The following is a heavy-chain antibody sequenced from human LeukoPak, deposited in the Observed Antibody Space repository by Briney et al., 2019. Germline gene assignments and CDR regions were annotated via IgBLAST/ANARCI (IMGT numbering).Heavy chain of an antibody. D-gene: IGHD3-22*01. Sequence: GASVKVSCKASGYTFTGYYMHWVRQAPGPGLEYMGWINPNSGGTKSAQKFQGRVTMTRDTSISTGYMELSGLASDDAAVYYCARTSVEVGQNYYGMDVWGQGTTVTVSS. V-gene: IGHV1-2*02. CDR2: INPNSGGT. J-gene: IGHJ6*02. CDR3: ARTSVEVGQNYYGMDV. CDR1: GYTFTGYY.